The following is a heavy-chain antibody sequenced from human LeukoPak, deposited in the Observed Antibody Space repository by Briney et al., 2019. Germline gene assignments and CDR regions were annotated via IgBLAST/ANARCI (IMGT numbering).Heavy chain of an antibody. V-gene: IGHV4-39*07. J-gene: IGHJ5*02. CDR1: GGSISSSSYY. CDR2: INHSGST. CDR3: ARGDWFDP. Sequence: SETLSLTCTVSGGSISSSSYYWGWIRQPPGKGLESIGEINHSGSTNYNPSLKSRVTISVDTSKNQFSLKLSSVTAADTAVYYCARGDWFDPWGQGTLVTVSS.